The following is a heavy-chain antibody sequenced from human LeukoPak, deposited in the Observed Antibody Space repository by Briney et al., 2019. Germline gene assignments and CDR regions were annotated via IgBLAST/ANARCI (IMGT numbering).Heavy chain of an antibody. J-gene: IGHJ4*02. V-gene: IGHV3-30*04. CDR3: ARDKRVGSSSGFDY. CDR2: ISYDGSNK. CDR1: GFTFSSYA. Sequence: PGGSLRLSCAASGFTFSSYAMHWVRRAPGKGLEWVAVISYDGSNKYYADSVKGRFTISRDNSKNTLYLQMNSLRAEDTAVYYCARDKRVGSSSGFDYWGQGTLVTVSS. D-gene: IGHD6-6*01.